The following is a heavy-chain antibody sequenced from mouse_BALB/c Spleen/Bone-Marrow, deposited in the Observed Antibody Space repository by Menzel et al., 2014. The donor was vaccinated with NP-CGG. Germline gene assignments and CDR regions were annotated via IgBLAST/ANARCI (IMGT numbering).Heavy chain of an antibody. CDR1: GLTFTSYW. J-gene: IGHJ4*01. CDR3: ARDGNYRYAMDY. D-gene: IGHD2-1*01. V-gene: IGHV1S81*02. Sequence: VQLQQSGDELVKPGASVKLSCMASGLTFTSYWIHWVKQRPGQGPEWIGEINPSNGRTNYNEKFKRKATLTEDKSSSTAYMQLSSLTSEDSAVYYCARDGNYRYAMDYWGQGTSVTVSS. CDR2: INPSNGRT.